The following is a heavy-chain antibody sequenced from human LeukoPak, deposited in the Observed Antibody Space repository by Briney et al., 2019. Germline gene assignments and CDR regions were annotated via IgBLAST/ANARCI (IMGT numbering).Heavy chain of an antibody. D-gene: IGHD5-12*01. Sequence: SETLSLTCTVSGGSISSYYWSWIRQPPGKGLEWIGYIYYSGSTNYNPSLKSRVTISVDTSKNQFSLKLSSVTAADTAVYYCARVEGVSSVATDPFDYWGQGTLVTVSS. CDR3: ARVEGVSSVATDPFDY. CDR2: IYYSGST. J-gene: IGHJ4*02. CDR1: GGSISSYY. V-gene: IGHV4-59*12.